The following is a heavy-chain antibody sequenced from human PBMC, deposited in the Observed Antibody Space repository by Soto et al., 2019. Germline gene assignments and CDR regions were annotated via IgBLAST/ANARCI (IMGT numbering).Heavy chain of an antibody. CDR1: GFTFRSYA. CDR2: ISGSGEST. D-gene: IGHD3-22*01. J-gene: IGHJ4*02. CDR3: TRVRDYYDSSGPGRFYFDY. V-gene: IGHV3-23*01. Sequence: LRLSCAASGFTFRSYAMTWVRQAPGRGLEWVSAISGSGESTYYGDSVKGRFTTSRDNSKNTLHLQMNSLKTEDTAVYYCTRVRDYYDSSGPGRFYFDYWGQGTLVTVSS.